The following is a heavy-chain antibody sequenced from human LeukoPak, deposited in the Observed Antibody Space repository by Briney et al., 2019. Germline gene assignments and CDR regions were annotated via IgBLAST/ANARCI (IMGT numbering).Heavy chain of an antibody. CDR2: ISSSGSTI. D-gene: IGHD6-19*01. CDR1: GFTFSDYY. J-gene: IGHJ4*02. V-gene: IGHV3-11*01. CDR3: AISSGWPGCFDY. Sequence: PGGSLRLSCAASGFTFSDYYMSWIRQAPGKGLEWVSYISSSGSTIYYADSVKGRFTISRDNSKNTLYLQMNSLRAEDTAVYYCAISSGWPGCFDYWGQGTLVTVSS.